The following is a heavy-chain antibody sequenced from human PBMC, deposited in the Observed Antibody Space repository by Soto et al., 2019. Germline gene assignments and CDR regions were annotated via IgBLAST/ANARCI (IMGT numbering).Heavy chain of an antibody. D-gene: IGHD6-13*01. CDR2: ISGSGGNT. Sequence: SLSLSCAASGSTFSNYAMNWVRQAPGKGLEWVSTISGSGGNTYYADSVKGRFTISRDSSMNTLYLQVYSLRAEDTAVYYCANNIPAVGFPFDYWGQGTLVIVSA. CDR3: ANNIPAVGFPFDY. J-gene: IGHJ4*02. V-gene: IGHV3-23*01. CDR1: GSTFSNYA.